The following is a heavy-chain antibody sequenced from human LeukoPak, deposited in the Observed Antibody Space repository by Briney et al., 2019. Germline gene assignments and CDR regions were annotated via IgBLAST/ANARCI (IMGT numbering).Heavy chain of an antibody. CDR1: GVTFSIYG. J-gene: IGHJ6*03. CDR2: IRYDGSNK. V-gene: IGHV3-30*02. D-gene: IGHD6-19*01. Sequence: GGTLRLSCAAAGVTFSIYGMTWVRQAPGKGLEWVAFIRYDGSNKYYADSVKGRFTISRDNSKNTLYLQMNSLRAEDTAVYYCAKDGLSSGWYLYYYYYMDVWGKGTTVTISS. CDR3: AKDGLSSGWYLYYYYYMDV.